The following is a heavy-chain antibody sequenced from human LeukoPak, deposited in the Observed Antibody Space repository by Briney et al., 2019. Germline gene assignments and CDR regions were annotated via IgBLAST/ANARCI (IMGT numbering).Heavy chain of an antibody. CDR2: IHYSGST. D-gene: IGHD2-2*01. J-gene: IGHJ6*02. Sequence: SQTLSLTCTVSGGSISSGDYYWSWIRQPPGKGLEWIGYIHYSGSTYYNPSLKGRVTISVDTTKNQFSLKLSSVIAADTAVYYCARDRYCSRTSCYVYGMDVWGQGTTVTVSS. V-gene: IGHV4-30-4*01. CDR1: GGSISSGDYY. CDR3: ARDRYCSRTSCYVYGMDV.